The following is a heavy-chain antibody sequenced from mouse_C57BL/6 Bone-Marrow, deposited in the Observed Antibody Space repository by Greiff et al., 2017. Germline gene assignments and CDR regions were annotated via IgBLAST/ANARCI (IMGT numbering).Heavy chain of an antibody. J-gene: IGHJ4*01. V-gene: IGHV14-2*01. CDR1: GFNIKDYY. D-gene: IGHD1-1*01. CDR2: IDPEYGET. Sequence: EVQLQQSGAELVKPGASVKLSCTASGFNIKDYYMHWVKQRTEQGLEWIGRIDPEYGETKYAPKFQGKATITADPSSNTAYLQLSSLTSEDTAVYYCATPITYGSSLMDYWGQGTSVTVSS. CDR3: ATPITYGSSLMDY.